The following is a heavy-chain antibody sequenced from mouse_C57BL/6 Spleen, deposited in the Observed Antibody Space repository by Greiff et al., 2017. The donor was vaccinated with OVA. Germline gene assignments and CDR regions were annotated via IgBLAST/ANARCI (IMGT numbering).Heavy chain of an antibody. D-gene: IGHD2-14*01. CDR2: IHPSDSAT. CDR3: AKAEYDGGVLAMGY. CDR1: GYTFTSYW. V-gene: IGHV1-74*01. Sequence: VQLQQPGAELVKPGASVKVSCKASGYTFTSYWMHWVKQRPGQGLEWIGRIHPSDSATNYNQKFKGKATLTVDKSSSTAYMQLSSLTSEDSAVYYCAKAEYDGGVLAMGYWGEGASVTVSS. J-gene: IGHJ4*01.